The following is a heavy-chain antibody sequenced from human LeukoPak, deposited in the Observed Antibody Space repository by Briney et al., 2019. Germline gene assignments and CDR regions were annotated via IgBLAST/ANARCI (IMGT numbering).Heavy chain of an antibody. CDR3: ARGPYYGSGSYSNYYYYMDV. J-gene: IGHJ6*03. Sequence: SVKVSCKASGGTFSSYAISWVRQAPGQGLEWMGGIIPIFGTANYAQKFQGRVTITADKSTSTAYMELSSLRSEDTAVYYCARGPYYGSGSYSNYYYYMDVWGKGTTVTISS. CDR2: IIPIFGTA. V-gene: IGHV1-69*06. CDR1: GGTFSSYA. D-gene: IGHD3-10*01.